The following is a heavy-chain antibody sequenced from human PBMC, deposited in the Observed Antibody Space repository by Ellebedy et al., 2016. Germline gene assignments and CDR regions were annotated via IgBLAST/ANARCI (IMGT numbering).Heavy chain of an antibody. V-gene: IGHV3-74*01. D-gene: IGHD5-24*01. J-gene: IGHJ6*03. CDR3: ARDGMATDYYYYMDV. CDR2: TNSDGSTT. CDR1: GFTFSYYW. Sequence: HTGGSLRLSCAASGFTFSYYWMHWVRQAPGKGLVWVSRTNSDGSTTSYADSVRGRFTISRDNAKNRLYLQMSSLRAEDTAVYYCARDGMATDYYYYMDVWGKGTTVTVSS.